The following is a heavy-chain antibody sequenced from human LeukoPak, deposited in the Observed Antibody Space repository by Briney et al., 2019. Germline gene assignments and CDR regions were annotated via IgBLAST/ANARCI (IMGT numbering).Heavy chain of an antibody. V-gene: IGHV3-23*01. CDR3: AKSLDYGGNRARLDF. Sequence: GGSLRLSCAASGFTFSTYGMNWVRQAPGKGLEWVSAVSGSGSTTYYARSVKGRFTVSRDNSKNTLYLQMNSLRVDDTAVYYCAKSLDYGGNRARLDFWGQGTLVTVSS. J-gene: IGHJ4*02. CDR1: GFTFSTYG. D-gene: IGHD4-23*01. CDR2: VSGSGSTT.